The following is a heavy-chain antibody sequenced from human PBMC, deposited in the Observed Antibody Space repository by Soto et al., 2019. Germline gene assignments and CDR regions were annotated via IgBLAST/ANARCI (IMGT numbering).Heavy chain of an antibody. CDR1: GYTFTKHY. CDR3: ARGSSSGSGGTGVLNV. J-gene: IGHJ3*01. V-gene: IGHV1-46*01. Sequence: QVQLAQSGAEVKKPGASVKVSCQASGYTFTKHYMHWVRQAPGQGLEWMGVIHPGNASPRYAQKFQGRVTVTSDTSTSTVCMELTSLTSDDTAVYYCARGSSSGSGGTGVLNVWGQGTMVTVSS. CDR2: IHPGNASP. D-gene: IGHD3-10*01.